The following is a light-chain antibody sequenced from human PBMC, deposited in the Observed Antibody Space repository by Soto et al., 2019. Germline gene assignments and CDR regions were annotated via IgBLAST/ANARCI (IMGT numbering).Light chain of an antibody. J-gene: IGKJ4*01. CDR3: QQFHSPALT. CDR1: QGVRSA. Sequence: AIQLTQSPSSLSASVGDRVTITCRASQGVRSALAWYQHKPGRGPRLLIYDASTLQSGVPSSFSVSGSGTDLIINSSSLQTEDCAIYYCQQFHSPALTFSGGTKLE. CDR2: DAS. V-gene: IGKV1-13*02.